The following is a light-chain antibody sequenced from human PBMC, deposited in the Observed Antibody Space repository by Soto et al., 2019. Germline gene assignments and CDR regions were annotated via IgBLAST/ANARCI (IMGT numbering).Light chain of an antibody. CDR1: QSISNW. CDR2: EAS. CDR3: QQYDTYPRT. J-gene: IGKJ1*01. V-gene: IGKV1-5*01. Sequence: DIQMTQSPSTLSASVGDRVTITCRASQSISNWLAWYQQKPGKAPKLLIFEASTLKSGVPSRFSGGGSGTEFTLNISSLQPDDFATYHCQQYDTYPRTFGQGTKVDIK.